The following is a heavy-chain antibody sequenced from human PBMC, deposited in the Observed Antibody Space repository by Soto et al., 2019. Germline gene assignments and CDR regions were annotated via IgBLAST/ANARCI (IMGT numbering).Heavy chain of an antibody. CDR2: IDPSDSYT. D-gene: IGHD2-15*01. V-gene: IGHV5-10-1*01. CDR3: ARTQSPTPPLNVVYGMKV. J-gene: IGHJ6*02. CDR1: GYSFTSYW. Sequence: GESLKISCKGSGYSFTSYWISWVRQMPGKGLEWMGRIDPSDSYTNYSPSFQGHVTISADKSISTAYLQWSSLKASDTAMYYCARTQSPTPPLNVVYGMKVRDQGPTVAACS.